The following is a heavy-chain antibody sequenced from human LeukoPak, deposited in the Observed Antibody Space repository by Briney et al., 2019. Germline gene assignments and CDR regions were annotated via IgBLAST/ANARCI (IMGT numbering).Heavy chain of an antibody. Sequence: SETLSLTCAVYGGSFSGYYWSWIRQPPGKGLEWIGEINHSGSTNYNPSLKSRVTISVDTSKNQFSLKLSSVTAADTAVYYCARHPFLGYCSGGSCYWGYNWFDPWGQGTLVTVSS. CDR3: ARHPFLGYCSGGSCYWGYNWFDP. CDR1: GGSFSGYY. D-gene: IGHD2-15*01. CDR2: INHSGST. J-gene: IGHJ5*02. V-gene: IGHV4-34*01.